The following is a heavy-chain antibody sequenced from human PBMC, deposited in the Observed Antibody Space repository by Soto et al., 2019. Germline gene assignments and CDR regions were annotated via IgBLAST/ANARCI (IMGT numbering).Heavy chain of an antibody. Sequence: QEQVVQSGPAMKEPGSSVKVSCRASGIMSSGYGFSWVRQAPGQGLEWVGMINPILDSTHYAQNWKGRVSLSVDKSTDTAYLGVTSLRLEDTAIYFCATMKRARLDSWGRGTVVTVSS. CDR1: GIMSSGYG. CDR2: INPILDST. CDR3: ATMKRARLDS. J-gene: IGHJ4*02. D-gene: IGHD6-25*01. V-gene: IGHV1-69*09.